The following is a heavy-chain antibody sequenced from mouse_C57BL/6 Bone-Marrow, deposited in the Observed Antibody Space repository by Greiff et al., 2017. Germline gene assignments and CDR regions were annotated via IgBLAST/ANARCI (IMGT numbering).Heavy chain of an antibody. V-gene: IGHV2-6-1*01. J-gene: IGHJ4*01. Sequence: VKLMESGPGLVAPSQSLSITCTVSGFSLTSYGVHWVRQPPGTGLEWLVVIWSDGSTTFNSAPKSRLSISKDNYKSQVFLHMNIRQTDETAMYYSARQSTYYYGSTREGKAKDYEGQGAAATVAS. D-gene: IGHD1-1*01. CDR2: IWSDGST. CDR1: GFSLTSYG. CDR3: ARQSTYYYGSTREGKAKDY.